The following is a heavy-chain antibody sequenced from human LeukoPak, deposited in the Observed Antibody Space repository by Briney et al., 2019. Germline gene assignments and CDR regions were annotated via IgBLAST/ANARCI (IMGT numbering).Heavy chain of an antibody. J-gene: IGHJ4*02. CDR3: AKDYCSGGSCYSGGDY. CDR1: GFTFSSYA. V-gene: IGHV3-23*01. CDR2: ISTSGGDT. Sequence: GGSLRLSCAASGFTFSSYAMSWVRQAPGKGLEWVSHISTSGGDTYYADSVKGRFTISRDNSKNTLYLQMNSLRAEDTAVYYCAKDYCSGGSCYSGGDYWGQGTLVTVSS. D-gene: IGHD2-15*01.